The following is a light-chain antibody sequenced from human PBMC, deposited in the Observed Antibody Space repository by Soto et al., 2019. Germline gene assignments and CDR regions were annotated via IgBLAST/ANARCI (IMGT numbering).Light chain of an antibody. CDR2: AVS. J-gene: IGLJ1*01. CDR3: NSYTGSKSYL. CDR1: SSDIGSYNY. Sequence: HSALTQPASVSGSPGQSITISCSGTSSDIGSYNYVAWFQQFPGKSPKLMIYAVSNRPPGVSNRFSGSKSGNTASLTISGLQTEDEADYYCNSYTGSKSYLFGTGTKATLL. V-gene: IGLV2-14*03.